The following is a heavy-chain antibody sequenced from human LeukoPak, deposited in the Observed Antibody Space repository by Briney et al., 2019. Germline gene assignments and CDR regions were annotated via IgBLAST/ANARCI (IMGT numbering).Heavy chain of an antibody. CDR3: ARVPTLSTFDF. CDR2: INHTGNT. Sequence: SETLSLTCAVYGGPFSGYYWSWARQPPGKGLEWIGEINHTGNTNYNPSLKSRVTISVDTSKNQFSLKLSSVTAADTAVYYCARVPTLSTFDFWGQGTPVTVSS. J-gene: IGHJ4*01. D-gene: IGHD3-16*01. CDR1: GGPFSGYY. V-gene: IGHV4-34*01.